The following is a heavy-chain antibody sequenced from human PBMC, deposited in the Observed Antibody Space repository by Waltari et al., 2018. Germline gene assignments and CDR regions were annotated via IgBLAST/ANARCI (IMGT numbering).Heavy chain of an antibody. CDR1: GFTFNNYW. D-gene: IGHD3-3*01. V-gene: IGHV3-7*01. Sequence: EVQLVESGGGLVQPGGSLILSCAASGFTFNNYWMSWVRQAPGKGLEWVANIKEDGSDKHYVESVKGQFTISRDNAKNSLYLQMNSLRAEDTAVYYCTRDAMRDGDFDYWGQGALVTVSS. J-gene: IGHJ4*02. CDR2: IKEDGSDK. CDR3: TRDAMRDGDFDY.